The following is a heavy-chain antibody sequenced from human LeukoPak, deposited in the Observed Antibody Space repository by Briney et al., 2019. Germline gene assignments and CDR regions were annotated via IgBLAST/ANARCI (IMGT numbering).Heavy chain of an antibody. CDR2: IYYSGST. V-gene: IGHV4-39*01. CDR3: ARHFDDSSGYYYEGTLIDY. D-gene: IGHD3-22*01. Sequence: SETLSLTCAVYGGSFSGYYWGWIRQPPGKGLEWIGSIYYSGSTYYNPSLKSRVTISVDTSKNQFSLKLSSVTAADTAVYYCARHFDDSSGYYYEGTLIDYWGQGTLVTVSS. J-gene: IGHJ4*02. CDR1: GGSFSGYY.